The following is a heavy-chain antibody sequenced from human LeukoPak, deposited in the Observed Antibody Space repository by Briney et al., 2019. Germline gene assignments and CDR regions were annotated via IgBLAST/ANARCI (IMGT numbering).Heavy chain of an antibody. CDR1: GFTFSNYW. J-gene: IGHJ4*02. D-gene: IGHD7-27*01. CDR3: AKDTGSANWGRFDC. V-gene: IGHV3-74*01. Sequence: GGSLRLSCTTSGFTFSNYWMYWVRQAPGKGLMWVSRIMSDGTGITYTDSVEGRFTISRDNAKNSLYLQMNSLRAEDTALYYCAKDTGSANWGRFDCWGQGTLVTVSS. CDR2: IMSDGTGI.